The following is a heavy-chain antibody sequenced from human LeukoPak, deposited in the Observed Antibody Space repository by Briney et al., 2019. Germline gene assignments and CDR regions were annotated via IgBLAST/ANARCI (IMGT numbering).Heavy chain of an antibody. Sequence: RPSETLSLTCTVSGGSISSYYWSWVRQAPGKGLEWVSAISGSGGSTYYADSVKGRFTISRDNSKNTLYLQINSLRAEDTAVYYCAKDHLPGIVVADRDYWGQGTLVTVSS. D-gene: IGHD6-19*01. CDR1: GGSISSYY. CDR3: AKDHLPGIVVADRDY. J-gene: IGHJ4*02. CDR2: ISGSGGST. V-gene: IGHV3-23*01.